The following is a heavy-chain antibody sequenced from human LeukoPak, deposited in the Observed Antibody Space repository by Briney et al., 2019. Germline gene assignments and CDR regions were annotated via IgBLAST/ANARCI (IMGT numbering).Heavy chain of an antibody. Sequence: ASVKVSCKASGYTFTSYGISWVRQAPGQGLECMGWISAYNGNTNYAQKLQGRVTMTTDTSTSTAYMELRSLRPDDTAVYYCARDLYSSSRNDYYYMDVWGKGTTVTVSS. CDR3: ARDLYSSSRNDYYYMDV. J-gene: IGHJ6*03. CDR1: GYTFTSYG. CDR2: ISAYNGNT. V-gene: IGHV1-18*01. D-gene: IGHD6-13*01.